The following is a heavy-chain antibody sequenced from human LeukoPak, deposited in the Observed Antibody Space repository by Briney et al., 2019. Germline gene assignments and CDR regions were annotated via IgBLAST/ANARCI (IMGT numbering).Heavy chain of an antibody. CDR3: ARGKNYYDSSGYYYDY. V-gene: IGHV4-39*01. CDR2: IYDSGST. D-gene: IGHD3-22*01. Sequence: PSETLSLTCTVSGGSIRGSYYYWGWIRQPPGKGLEWIGSIYDSGSTYYNPSLKSRVTISVDTSKNQFSLKLNSVTAADTAVYYCARGKNYYDSSGYYYDYWGQGTLVTVSS. CDR1: GGSIRGSYYY. J-gene: IGHJ4*02.